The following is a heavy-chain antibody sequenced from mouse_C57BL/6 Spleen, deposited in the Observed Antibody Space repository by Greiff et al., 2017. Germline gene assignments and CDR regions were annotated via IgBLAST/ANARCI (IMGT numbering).Heavy chain of an antibody. D-gene: IGHD1-1*01. V-gene: IGHV1-63*01. J-gene: IGHJ4*01. CDR1: GYTFTNYW. CDR2: IYPGGGYT. Sequence: QVQLKQSGAELVRPGTSVKMSCKASGYTFTNYWIGWAKQRPGHGLEWIGDIYPGGGYTNYNEKFKGKATLTADKSSSTAYMQFSSLTSEDSAIYYCARSNGVVDYYAMDYWCQGTSVTVSS. CDR3: ARSNGVVDYYAMDY.